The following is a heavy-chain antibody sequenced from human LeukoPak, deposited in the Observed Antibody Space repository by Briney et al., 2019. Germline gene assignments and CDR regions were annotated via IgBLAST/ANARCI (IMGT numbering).Heavy chain of an antibody. D-gene: IGHD3-9*01. Sequence: PGGSLRLSCAASGFTITTYAMGWVRQAPGKGLEWVSVISDRGDSTHYADSVKGRFTTSRDSSKNTLYLQMNSLRGEDTAVYYCAKGRWGLTINNFDIWGQGTMVTVSS. CDR1: GFTITTYA. CDR3: AKGRWGLTINNFDI. CDR2: ISDRGDST. J-gene: IGHJ3*02. V-gene: IGHV3-23*01.